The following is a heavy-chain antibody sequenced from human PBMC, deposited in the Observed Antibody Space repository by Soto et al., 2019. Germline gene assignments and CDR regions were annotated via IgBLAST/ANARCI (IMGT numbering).Heavy chain of an antibody. CDR2: ISYGGGTT. D-gene: IGHD3-22*01. J-gene: IGHJ4*02. CDR3: AKNSGYYYDSTGYHFDC. Sequence: PGGSLRLSCAASEFTFSNYAMSWVRQAPGKGLEWVSAISYGGGTTYYADSVKGRFTISRDNSKNTLYLQMNSLRAEDTAVYYCAKNSGYYYDSTGYHFDCRGQGSLVIGPS. V-gene: IGHV3-23*01. CDR1: EFTFSNYA.